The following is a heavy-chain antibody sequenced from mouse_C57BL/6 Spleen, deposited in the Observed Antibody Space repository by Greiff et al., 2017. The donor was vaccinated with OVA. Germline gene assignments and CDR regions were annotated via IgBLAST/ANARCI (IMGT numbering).Heavy chain of an antibody. V-gene: IGHV1-52*01. D-gene: IGHD2-5*01. Sequence: QVQLQQSGAELVRPGSSVKLSCKASGYTFTSYWMHWVKQRPIQGLEWIGNIDPSDSETHYNQKFKDKATLTVDKSSSTAYMQLSSLTSEDSAVYYCARGPLYYSNYYAMDYWGQGTSVTVSS. CDR1: GYTFTSYW. CDR2: IDPSDSET. J-gene: IGHJ4*01. CDR3: ARGPLYYSNYYAMDY.